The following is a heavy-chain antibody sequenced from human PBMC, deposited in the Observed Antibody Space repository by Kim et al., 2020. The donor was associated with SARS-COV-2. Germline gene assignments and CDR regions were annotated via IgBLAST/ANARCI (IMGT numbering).Heavy chain of an antibody. CDR3: ATITGSPLGGWFDP. J-gene: IGHJ5*02. CDR2: ISSSSSYI. Sequence: GGSLRLSCAASGFTFSSYSMNWVRQAPGKGLEWVSSISSSSSYIYYADSVKGRFTISRDNAKNSLYLQMNSLRAEDTAVYYCATITGSPLGGWFDPWGQGTLVTVSS. D-gene: IGHD3-10*01. CDR1: GFTFSSYS. V-gene: IGHV3-21*01.